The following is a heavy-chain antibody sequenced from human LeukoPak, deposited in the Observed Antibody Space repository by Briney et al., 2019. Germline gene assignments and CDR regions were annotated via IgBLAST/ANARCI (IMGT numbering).Heavy chain of an antibody. D-gene: IGHD2-2*01. CDR1: GGSISNNDYF. J-gene: IGHJ5*02. CDR2: MNYGGST. Sequence: PSETLSLTCTVSGGSISNNDYFWGWIRQPPGKELEWIGSMNYGGSTHDNPSLKSRVTISVDTPKNQVSLKLSSVTAADTAVYYCARRVPGRSGNWFDPWGQGTLVTVSS. V-gene: IGHV4-39*01. CDR3: ARRVPGRSGNWFDP.